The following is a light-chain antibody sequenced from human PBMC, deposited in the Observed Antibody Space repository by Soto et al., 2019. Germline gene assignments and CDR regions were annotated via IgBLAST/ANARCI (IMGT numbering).Light chain of an antibody. CDR2: GNS. V-gene: IGLV1-40*01. Sequence: QSVLTQPPSVSGAPGQRVTISCTGSSSNIGAGYDVQWYQQLPGTAPKVLIYGNSNRPSGVPDRFSGSKSGTSASLAITGLQAEDEADYYCQSYDSSLSGVVFGGGTKPTVL. CDR1: SSNIGAGYD. J-gene: IGLJ2*01. CDR3: QSYDSSLSGVV.